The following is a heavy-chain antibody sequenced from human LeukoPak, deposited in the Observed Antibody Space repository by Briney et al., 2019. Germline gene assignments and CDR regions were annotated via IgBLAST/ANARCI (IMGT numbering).Heavy chain of an antibody. CDR1: GYTFTGYY. CDR3: ARDGRYCSSTSCYARGYYYGMDV. Sequence: ASVKVSCKASGYTFTGYYMHWVRQAPGQGLEWMGWINPNSGGTNYAQKLQGRVTVTTDTSTSTAYMELRSLRSDDTAVYYCARDGRYCSSTSCYARGYYYGMDVWGQGTTVTVSS. V-gene: IGHV1-2*02. CDR2: INPNSGGT. D-gene: IGHD2-2*01. J-gene: IGHJ6*02.